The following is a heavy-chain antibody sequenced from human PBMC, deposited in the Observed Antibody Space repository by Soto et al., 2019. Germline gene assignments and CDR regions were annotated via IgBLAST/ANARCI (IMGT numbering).Heavy chain of an antibody. D-gene: IGHD4-17*01. CDR3: AKCMLQPWDYVSLSGSLDF. J-gene: IGHJ4*02. CDR1: GFTFRSSG. CDR2: ISGSGGTT. V-gene: IGHV3-23*01. Sequence: PGGSLRLSCVASGFTFRSSGVTWVRQAPGKGLEWVSVISGSGGTTYYADSVKGRFTISRDNSKNTVYLQMNTLTVEDTAIYYCAKCMLQPWDYVSLSGSLDFWGQGTLVTVSS.